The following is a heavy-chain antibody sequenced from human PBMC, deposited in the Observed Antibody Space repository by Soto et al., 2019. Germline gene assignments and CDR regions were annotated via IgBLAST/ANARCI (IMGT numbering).Heavy chain of an antibody. CDR3: ARDHCVVAPAETPAGFNP. J-gene: IGHJ5*02. Sequence: QVQLVQSGAEVKKPGASVKVSCKASGYTFTDYGISWVRQAPGRGLEWMGWISGYNGNTIYAQNLQGRVTLTTDTSTNTVYMELSSLRSDDTAVYYCARDHCVVAPAETPAGFNPWGQGTLVTVSS. D-gene: IGHD2-2*01. CDR2: ISGYNGNT. V-gene: IGHV1-18*04. CDR1: GYTFTDYG.